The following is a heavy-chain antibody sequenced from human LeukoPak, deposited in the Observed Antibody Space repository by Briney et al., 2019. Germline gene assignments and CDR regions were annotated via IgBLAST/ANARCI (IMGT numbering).Heavy chain of an antibody. V-gene: IGHV3-23*01. CDR2: ISGSGGST. CDR3: ANRPPVATYDFWSGLNWFDP. Sequence: GGSLRLSCAASGFTFSSYAMSWVRQAPGKGLEWVSAISGSGGSTYYADSVKGRFTISRDNSKNTLYLQMNSLRAEDTAVYYCANRPPVATYDFWSGLNWFDPWGQGTLVTVSS. D-gene: IGHD3-3*01. CDR1: GFTFSSYA. J-gene: IGHJ5*02.